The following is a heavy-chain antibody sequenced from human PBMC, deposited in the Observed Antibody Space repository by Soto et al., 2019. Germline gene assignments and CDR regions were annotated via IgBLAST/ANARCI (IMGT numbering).Heavy chain of an antibody. CDR3: ASRSGGSCYPECDAFDI. CDR1: GYSFTSYW. J-gene: IGHJ3*02. D-gene: IGHD2-15*01. V-gene: IGHV5-51*01. CDR2: IYPGDSDT. Sequence: GESLKISCKGSGYSFTSYWIGWVRQMPGKGLEWMGIIYPGDSDTRYSPSFQGQVTISADKSISTAYLQWSSLKASDTAMYYCASRSGGSCYPECDAFDIWGQGTMVTVSS.